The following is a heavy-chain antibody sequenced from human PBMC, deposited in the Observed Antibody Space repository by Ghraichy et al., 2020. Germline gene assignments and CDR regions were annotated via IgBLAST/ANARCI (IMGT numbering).Heavy chain of an antibody. J-gene: IGHJ3*02. D-gene: IGHD7-27*01. CDR1: GFTFSSFW. CDR3: ARWGHI. V-gene: IGHV3-7*03. CDR2: IKPDGSEK. Sequence: GGSLRLSCAASGFTFSSFWMTWVRQAPGKGLEWVANIKPDGSEKYYVDSVRGRFTISRDNAKNSLYLQMNGLRAEDTAVYYCARWGHIWGQGIMVTVSS.